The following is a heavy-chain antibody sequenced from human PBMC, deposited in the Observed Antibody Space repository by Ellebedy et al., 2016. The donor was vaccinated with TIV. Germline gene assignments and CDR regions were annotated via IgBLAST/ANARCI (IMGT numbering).Heavy chain of an antibody. V-gene: IGHV4-39*07. CDR2: VYRSGTP. D-gene: IGHD3-22*01. CDR1: GGSITTNTHY. Sequence: MPSETLSLTCTVSGGSITTNTHYWGWIRQSPGAGLEWLGSVYRSGTPYYHPYLKSRVTVSVDTSKNQFSLKLTSMTAADTAIYYCARSTMTGLNWFDTWGQGALVTVSS. J-gene: IGHJ5*02. CDR3: ARSTMTGLNWFDT.